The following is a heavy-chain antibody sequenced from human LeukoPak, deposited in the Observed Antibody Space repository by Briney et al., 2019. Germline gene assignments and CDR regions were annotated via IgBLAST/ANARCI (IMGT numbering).Heavy chain of an antibody. CDR1: GYSFTSYW. V-gene: IGHV5-51*01. D-gene: IGHD3-3*01. Sequence: ESLKISCKGSGYSFTSYWIGWVRQMPGKGLEWMGIIYPGDSDTRYSPSFQGQVTISADKSISTAYLQWSSLKASDTAMYYCARLNDFWSGSLYGMDVWGQGTTVTVS. CDR3: ARLNDFWSGSLYGMDV. J-gene: IGHJ6*02. CDR2: IYPGDSDT.